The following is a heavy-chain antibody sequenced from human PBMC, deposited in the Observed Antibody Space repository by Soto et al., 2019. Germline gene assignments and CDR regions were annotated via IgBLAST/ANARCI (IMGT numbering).Heavy chain of an antibody. V-gene: IGHV4-30-2*01. CDR1: VGSISSGGYS. Sequence: QLQLQESGSGLVKPSQTLSLTCAVSVGSISSGGYSGGWIRQPPGKGLEWIGYIYHSGSTYYNPSLKSRVTISVDRSKNQFSLKLSSVTAADTAVYYCARDKLAPGGVFDYWGQGTLVTVSS. J-gene: IGHJ4*02. CDR3: ARDKLAPGGVFDY. CDR2: IYHSGST. D-gene: IGHD2-8*02.